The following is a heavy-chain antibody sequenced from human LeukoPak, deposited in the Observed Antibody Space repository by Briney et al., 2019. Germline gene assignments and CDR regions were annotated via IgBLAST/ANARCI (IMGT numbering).Heavy chain of an antibody. Sequence: SETLSLTCTVSGGSMSSYYWSWTRQPPGKGLEWIGYIYYSGSTNYNPSLKSRVTISVDTSKNQFSLRLSSVTAADTAVYYCASPGYFYGSGSVDDAFDIWGQGTMVTVSS. CDR1: GGSMSSYY. D-gene: IGHD3-10*01. CDR2: IYYSGST. J-gene: IGHJ3*02. CDR3: ASPGYFYGSGSVDDAFDI. V-gene: IGHV4-59*01.